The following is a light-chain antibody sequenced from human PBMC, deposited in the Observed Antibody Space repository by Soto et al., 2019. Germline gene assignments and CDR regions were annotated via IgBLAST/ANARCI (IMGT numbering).Light chain of an antibody. CDR2: GAS. Sequence: EIVMTQSPATLSVSPGEGATLSCRASQNIRSNLAWYQQKCGQAPRLLIYGASIRATGIPARFSGSGSGTEFTLTISSMQSEAFAVSYCQHYGNWPPRYTFGQGTKLEIK. CDR3: QHYGNWPPRYT. J-gene: IGKJ2*01. V-gene: IGKV3-15*01. CDR1: QNIRSN.